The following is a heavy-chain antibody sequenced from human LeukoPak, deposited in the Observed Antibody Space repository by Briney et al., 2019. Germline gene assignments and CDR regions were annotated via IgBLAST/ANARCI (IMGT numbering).Heavy chain of an antibody. Sequence: GGSLRLSCAASGFTLSSFEMDWVRQAPGKGLEWVSYINSGGSTMYCADSVKGRFTISRDNAKNSLYLQMNSLRAEDTAVYYCARGEAVAAAEIFQHWGQGTLVTVSS. J-gene: IGHJ1*01. CDR3: ARGEAVAAAEIFQH. CDR1: GFTLSSFE. V-gene: IGHV3-48*03. CDR2: INSGGSTM. D-gene: IGHD6-19*01.